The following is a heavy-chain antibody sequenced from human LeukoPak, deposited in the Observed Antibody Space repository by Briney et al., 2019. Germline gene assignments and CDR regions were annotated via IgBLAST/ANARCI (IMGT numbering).Heavy chain of an antibody. CDR1: GFTFSSYA. CDR2: ISGSGGST. J-gene: IGHJ4*02. CDR3: AKGESNHAYYDFWSGYLFDY. V-gene: IGHV3-23*01. D-gene: IGHD3-3*01. Sequence: GGSLRLSCAASGFTFSSYAMSWVRQAPGKGLEWVSAISGSGGSTYYADSVKGRFTISRDNSKNTLYLQMNSLRAEDTAVYYCAKGESNHAYYDFWSGYLFDYWGQGTLVTVSS.